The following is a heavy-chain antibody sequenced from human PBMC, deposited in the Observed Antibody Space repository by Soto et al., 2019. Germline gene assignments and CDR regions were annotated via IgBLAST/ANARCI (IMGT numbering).Heavy chain of an antibody. CDR1: GFTFSSYS. CDR3: ARAGGLYCSSTSCYADYYYYGMDV. CDR2: ISSSSSYI. D-gene: IGHD2-2*01. J-gene: IGHJ6*01. V-gene: IGHV3-21*01. Sequence: EVQLVESGGGLVKPGGSLRLSCAASGFTFSSYSMNWVRQAPGKGLEWVSSISSSSSYIYYADSVKGRFTISRDNAKNSLYLQMNSLRAEDTAVYYCARAGGLYCSSTSCYADYYYYGMDVW.